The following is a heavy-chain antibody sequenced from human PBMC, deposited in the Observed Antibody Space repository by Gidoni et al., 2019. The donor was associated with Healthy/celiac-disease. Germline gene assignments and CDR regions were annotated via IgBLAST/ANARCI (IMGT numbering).Heavy chain of an antibody. V-gene: IGHV1-18*01. Sequence: QVQLVQSGAEVKKPGASVKVSCKASGYTFTSYGIRWVRQAPGQGLEWMGWISAYNGNTNYAQKLQGRVTMTTDTSTSTAYMELRSLRSDDTAVYYCATSLLAGSWPYYYYYGMDVWGQGTTVTVSS. D-gene: IGHD6-13*01. CDR2: ISAYNGNT. CDR3: ATSLLAGSWPYYYYYGMDV. J-gene: IGHJ6*02. CDR1: GYTFTSYG.